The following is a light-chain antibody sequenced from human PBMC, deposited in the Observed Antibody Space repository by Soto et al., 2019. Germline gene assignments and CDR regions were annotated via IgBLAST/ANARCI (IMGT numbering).Light chain of an antibody. CDR3: QPSYRTPYT. CDR1: QGSSTY. V-gene: IGKV1-39*01. J-gene: IGKJ2*01. CDR2: DAS. Sequence: DIQMTQSPSSLSASVGDRVTITCRASQGSSTYLAWYQQRQGRAPKLLIYDASSLLSGVPSRFSGSGSVTDFTLTISSLQPEDFAPYYCQPSYRTPYTFGQGNKRETK.